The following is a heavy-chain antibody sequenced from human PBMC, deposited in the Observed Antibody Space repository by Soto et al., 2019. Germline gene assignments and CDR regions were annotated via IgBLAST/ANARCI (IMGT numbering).Heavy chain of an antibody. D-gene: IGHD6-6*01. V-gene: IGHV3-23*01. Sequence: EVQLLESGGGLVQPGGSLRLSCAASGFTFSSYAMSWVRQAPGKGLEWGSAISGSGGSTYYADSVKGRFTISRDNSKNTLYLQMNSLRAEDTAVYYCAKDSLFSSSISNDYWGQGTLVTVSS. CDR2: ISGSGGST. CDR3: AKDSLFSSSISNDY. J-gene: IGHJ4*02. CDR1: GFTFSSYA.